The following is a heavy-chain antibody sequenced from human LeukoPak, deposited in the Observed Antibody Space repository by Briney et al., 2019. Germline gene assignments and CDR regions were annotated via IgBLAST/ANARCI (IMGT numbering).Heavy chain of an antibody. J-gene: IGHJ4*02. D-gene: IGHD3-9*01. CDR1: GYTLTSYY. CDR2: INANSGGT. CDR3: ARSSRYDIWTGYPY. Sequence: ASVKVSCKVSGYTLTSYYMHWVRQAPGQGLEWMGWINANSGGTNYAQKFQGRVTMTRDTSISTAYMELSRLRSDDTAVYYCARSSRYDIWTGYPYWGQGTLVTVSP. V-gene: IGHV1-2*02.